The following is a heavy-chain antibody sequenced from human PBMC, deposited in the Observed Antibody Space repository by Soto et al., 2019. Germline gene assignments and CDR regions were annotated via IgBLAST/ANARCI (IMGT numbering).Heavy chain of an antibody. J-gene: IGHJ6*02. Sequence: QVQLVQSGAEVKKPGASVKVSCKASRNTFTSYYIHWVRQAPGQGLEWMGIINPSGGSTNYAQKFQGRVNMTGDTSTNTVYMELSSLRSEDTAVYFCAREQSRDGDNMDVWGQGTTVTVSS. CDR1: RNTFTSYY. V-gene: IGHV1-46*01. CDR2: INPSGGST. CDR3: AREQSRDGDNMDV.